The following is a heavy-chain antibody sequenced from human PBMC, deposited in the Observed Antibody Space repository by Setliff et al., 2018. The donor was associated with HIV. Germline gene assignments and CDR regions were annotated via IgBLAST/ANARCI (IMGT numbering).Heavy chain of an antibody. J-gene: IGHJ4*02. CDR2: ISYTGST. D-gene: IGHD3-9*01. CDR3: ARQTWEYYDTLTGYYRSPKNFDS. Sequence: SETLSLTCTVPGGSINRSNYYWGWIRQPPGKGLEWIGTISYTGSTYYDPSLKSRVTISLDTSKNQFFLKLSSVTAPDTVIYYCARQTWEYYDTLTGYYRSPKNFDSWGQGTQVTVSS. CDR1: GGSINRSNYY. V-gene: IGHV4-39*01.